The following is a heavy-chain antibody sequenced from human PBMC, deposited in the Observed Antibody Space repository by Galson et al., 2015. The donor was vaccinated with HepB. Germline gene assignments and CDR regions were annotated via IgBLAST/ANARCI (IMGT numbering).Heavy chain of an antibody. J-gene: IGHJ3*02. CDR3: ARVLGSYSSGWYLDAFDI. CDR1: GFTVSSNY. CDR2: IYSGGST. V-gene: IGHV3-53*01. D-gene: IGHD6-19*01. Sequence: SLRLSCAASGFTVSSNYMSWVRQAPGKGLEWVSVIYSGGSTYYADSVKGRFTISRDNSKSTLYLQMNSLRAEDTAVYYCARVLGSYSSGWYLDAFDIWGQGTMVTVSS.